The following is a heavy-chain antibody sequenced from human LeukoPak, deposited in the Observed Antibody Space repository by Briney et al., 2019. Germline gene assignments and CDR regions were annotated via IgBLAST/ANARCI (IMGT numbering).Heavy chain of an antibody. V-gene: IGHV4-34*01. Sequence: SETLSLTCTVSGGSISGYYWSWIRQPPGKGLEWIGEINHSGSTNYNPSLKSRVTISVDTSKNQFSLKLSSVTAADTAVYYCARRRITMVRGVISDYYYYYMDVWGKGTTVTISS. J-gene: IGHJ6*03. CDR1: GGSISGYY. CDR2: INHSGST. D-gene: IGHD3-10*01. CDR3: ARRRITMVRGVISDYYYYYMDV.